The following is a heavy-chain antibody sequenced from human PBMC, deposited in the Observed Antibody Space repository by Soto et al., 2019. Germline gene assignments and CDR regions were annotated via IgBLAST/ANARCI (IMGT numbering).Heavy chain of an antibody. Sequence: QVQLQESGPGLVKPSQTLSLTCTVSGGSISSGGYYWSWIRQHPGKGLAWIGYIYYSGSTYYNPSLKSRVTISVDTSKNQFSLKLSSVTAADTAVYYCARASMGYGDYPHYYGMDVWGQGTTVTVSS. CDR2: IYYSGST. D-gene: IGHD4-17*01. CDR1: GGSISSGGYY. CDR3: ARASMGYGDYPHYYGMDV. J-gene: IGHJ6*02. V-gene: IGHV4-31*03.